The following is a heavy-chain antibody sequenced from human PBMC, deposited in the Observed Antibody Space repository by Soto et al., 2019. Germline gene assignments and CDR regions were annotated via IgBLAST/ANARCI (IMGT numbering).Heavy chain of an antibody. CDR1: GFTFSSYS. D-gene: IGHD3-22*01. J-gene: IGHJ4*02. V-gene: IGHV3-48*02. CDR3: ARSSHYYDSSGYDAFDY. Sequence: ESGGGLVQPGGSLRLSCAASGFTFSSYSMNWVRQAPGKGLEWVSYISSSSSTIYYADSVKGRFTISRDNAKNSLYLQMNSLRDEDTAVYYCARSSHYYDSSGYDAFDYWGQGTLVTVSS. CDR2: ISSSSSTI.